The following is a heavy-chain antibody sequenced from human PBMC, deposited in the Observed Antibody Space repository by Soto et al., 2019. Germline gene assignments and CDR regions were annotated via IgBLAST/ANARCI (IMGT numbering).Heavy chain of an antibody. D-gene: IGHD6-13*01. Sequence: QLQLQESGPGLVKPSETLSLTCTVSGGSISSSSYYWGWIRQPPGKGLEWIGSIYYSGSTYYNPSLKSRVTISVDTSKNHFSLKRSSVSSADTAVYYCARRLAADDAFDIWGQGTMVTVSS. V-gene: IGHV4-39*01. CDR3: ARRLAADDAFDI. J-gene: IGHJ3*02. CDR2: IYYSGST. CDR1: GGSISSSSYY.